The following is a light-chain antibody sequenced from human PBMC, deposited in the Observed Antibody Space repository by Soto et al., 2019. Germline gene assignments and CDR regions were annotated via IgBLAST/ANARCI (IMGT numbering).Light chain of an antibody. CDR2: DAS. V-gene: IGKV3-20*01. J-gene: IGKJ5*01. Sequence: EFVLTQSPGTLSLSPGERATLSCRASQTVRNNYLAWYQQKPGQAPRLLIYDASSRATGIPDRFSGGGSGTDFTLTISRLEPEDFAVYYCQQYGNSIPITFGQGTRLEIK. CDR3: QQYGNSIPIT. CDR1: QTVRNNY.